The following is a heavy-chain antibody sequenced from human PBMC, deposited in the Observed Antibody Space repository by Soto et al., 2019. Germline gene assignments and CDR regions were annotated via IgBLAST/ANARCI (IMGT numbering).Heavy chain of an antibody. D-gene: IGHD6-13*01. Sequence: SETLSLTCTVSGGSISSSIYYWGWIRQPPGKGLEWIGSIYYSGSTYYNPSLKSRVTISVDTSKNQFSLKLSSVTAADTAVYYCARLDDFPQLVFVWGQGTLVTVSS. V-gene: IGHV4-39*01. CDR2: IYYSGST. CDR3: ARLDDFPQLVFV. CDR1: GGSISSSIYY. J-gene: IGHJ4*02.